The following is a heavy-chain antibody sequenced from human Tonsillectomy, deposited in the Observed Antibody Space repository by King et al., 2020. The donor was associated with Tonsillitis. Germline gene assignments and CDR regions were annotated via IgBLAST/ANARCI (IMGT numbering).Heavy chain of an antibody. CDR2: IHYTGST. V-gene: IGHV4-61*01. D-gene: IGHD3-9*01. J-gene: IGHJ4*02. CDR1: GGSVSSWNYY. CDR3: ARGLRYSDH. Sequence: HVQLQESGPVLVKPSETLSLTCTVSGGSVSSWNYYWSWFRQPPGKGLEWIGYIHYTGSTNYHPSLKSRIAISVDTSTNQFSLKLSSVTAADTAVYYCARGLRYSDHWGQGTLVTVSS.